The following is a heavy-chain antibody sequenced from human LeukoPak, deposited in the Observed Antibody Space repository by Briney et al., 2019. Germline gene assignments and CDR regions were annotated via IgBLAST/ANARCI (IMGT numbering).Heavy chain of an antibody. J-gene: IGHJ4*02. D-gene: IGHD3-9*01. CDR2: RINSIST. CDR3: ARDTYYDILTGYFFDY. CDR1: GGSFSGYY. V-gene: IGHV4-34*12. Sequence: SQTLSLTCAVYGGSFSGYYRSWIRQPPGKGLEWIGERINSISTNSNPYLKSRATISVDTSKTQFSLKLSSVTAADTAVYYCARDTYYDILTGYFFDYWGQGTLVTVSS.